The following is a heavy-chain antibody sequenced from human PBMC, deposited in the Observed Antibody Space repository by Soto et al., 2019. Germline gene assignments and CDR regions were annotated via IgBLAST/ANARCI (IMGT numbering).Heavy chain of an antibody. CDR1: GGSVSSGSYY. J-gene: IGHJ6*02. Sequence: QVQLQESGPGLVKPSETLSLTCTVSGGSVSSGSYYWSWIRQPPGKGLEWIGYIYYSGSTNYNPSLMRRVTISVDTSKNQFSLKLSSVTAADTAVYYCARYSGYDSYYYYGMDVWGQGTTSPSP. CDR2: IYYSGST. D-gene: IGHD5-12*01. V-gene: IGHV4-61*01. CDR3: ARYSGYDSYYYYGMDV.